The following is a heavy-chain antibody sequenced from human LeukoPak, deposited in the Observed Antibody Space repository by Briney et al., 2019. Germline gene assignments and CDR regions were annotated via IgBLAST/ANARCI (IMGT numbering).Heavy chain of an antibody. D-gene: IGHD1-1*01. Sequence: PSETLSLTCTVSGGSISRYYWNWIRQPAGKGLEWVGRTYSSGSTNYNPSLKSRVTMSVDTSENQLSLKLSSVTAADTAVYYCARDFNSYYYMDVWGKGTTVTVSS. J-gene: IGHJ6*03. V-gene: IGHV4-4*07. CDR2: TYSSGST. CDR3: ARDFNSYYYMDV. CDR1: GGSISRYY.